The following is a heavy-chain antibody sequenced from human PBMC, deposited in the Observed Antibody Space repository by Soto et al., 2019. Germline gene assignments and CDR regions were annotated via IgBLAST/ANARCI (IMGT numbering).Heavy chain of an antibody. D-gene: IGHD2-2*01. Sequence: GASVKVSCKASGYTFTSYAMHWVRQAPGQRLEWMGWINAGNGNTKYSQKFQGRVTITRDTSASTAYMELSSPRSEDTAVYYCARGPSTGVVVPAAVGAFDIWGQGTMVTVSS. J-gene: IGHJ3*02. V-gene: IGHV1-3*01. CDR2: INAGNGNT. CDR1: GYTFTSYA. CDR3: ARGPSTGVVVPAAVGAFDI.